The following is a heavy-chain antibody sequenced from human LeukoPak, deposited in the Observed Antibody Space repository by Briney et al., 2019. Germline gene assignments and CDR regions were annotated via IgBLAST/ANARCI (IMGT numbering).Heavy chain of an antibody. Sequence: PGGSLRLSCTASGFTFSSSAMSWDRQAPGKGLEWVSGISGSGGSTFYADSVKGRFTTSRDNSKNTLYLQMNSLRAEDTALYYCAKVYSSGWYWVDYWGQGTLLTVSS. CDR3: AKVYSSGWYWVDY. CDR1: GFTFSSSA. V-gene: IGHV3-23*01. J-gene: IGHJ4*02. CDR2: ISGSGGST. D-gene: IGHD6-19*01.